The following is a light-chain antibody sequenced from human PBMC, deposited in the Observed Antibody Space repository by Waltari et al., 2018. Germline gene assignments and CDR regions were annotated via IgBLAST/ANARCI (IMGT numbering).Light chain of an antibody. Sequence: QSALTQPASVSGPPVHSITISCPGTRIAIVGTNYFPRDQQHVGKAPKLMIYDVSKRPSGVSYRFSGSKSGNTASLTISGLQAEDEADYYCSSYTGSSTWVFGGGTKLTVL. J-gene: IGLJ3*02. V-gene: IGLV2-14*01. CDR2: DVS. CDR1: RIAIVGTNY. CDR3: SSYTGSSTWV.